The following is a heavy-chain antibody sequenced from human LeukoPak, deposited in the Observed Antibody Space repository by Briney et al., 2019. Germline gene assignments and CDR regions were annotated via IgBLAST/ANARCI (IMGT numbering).Heavy chain of an antibody. J-gene: IGHJ5*02. V-gene: IGHV4-59*01. CDR3: ARGARAYMVRGVIEANWFDP. CDR1: GGSISSYY. CDR2: IYYSGST. D-gene: IGHD3-10*01. Sequence: SETLSLTCTVSGGSISSYYWSWIRQPPGKGLEWIGYIYYSGSTNYNPSLKSRVTISVDTSKNQFSLKLSSVTAADTAVYYCARGARAYMVRGVIEANWFDPWGQGTLVTVSS.